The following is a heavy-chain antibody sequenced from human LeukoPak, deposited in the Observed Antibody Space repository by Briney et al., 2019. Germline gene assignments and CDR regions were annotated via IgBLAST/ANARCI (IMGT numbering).Heavy chain of an antibody. CDR2: MNPNSGNA. V-gene: IGHV1-8*01. CDR3: ARARRYYDILTDHTAGDWFDP. CDR1: GYNFISYD. Sequence: ASVKVSCKASGYNFISYDFNWVRQATGQGLEWMGWMNPNSGNAGYAHKFQGRVTMTRNTSISTAYMELSSLRSEDTAVYYCARARRYYDILTDHTAGDWFDPWGQGTLVTVSS. J-gene: IGHJ5*02. D-gene: IGHD3-9*01.